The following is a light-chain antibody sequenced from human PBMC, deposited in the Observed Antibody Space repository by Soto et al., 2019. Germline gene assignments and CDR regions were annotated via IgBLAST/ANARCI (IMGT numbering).Light chain of an antibody. V-gene: IGKV3-11*01. CDR3: QQRNVWPPVT. J-gene: IGKJ5*01. Sequence: IVLTQSPATLSLSQGERATLSCGASPSVTNFLAWYQQKPVQAPRLLIYGAFNRATGIPARFSGSGSGTDFTLTISSLEPEDSAVYYCQQRNVWPPVTFGQGTRLEIK. CDR2: GAF. CDR1: PSVTNF.